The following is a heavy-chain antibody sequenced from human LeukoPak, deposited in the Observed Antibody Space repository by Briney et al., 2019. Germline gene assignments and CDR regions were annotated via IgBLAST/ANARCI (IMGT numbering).Heavy chain of an antibody. CDR2: IYYSGST. V-gene: IGHV4-39*01. Sequence: PSETLSLTCTVSGGSISSSSYYWGWIRQPTGRGLEWIGSIYYSGSTYYNPSLKSRVTISVDTSKNQFSLKLSSVTAADTAVYYCARQALTIFGVVTSNWFDPWGQGTLVTVSS. CDR1: GGSISSSSYY. J-gene: IGHJ5*02. CDR3: ARQALTIFGVVTSNWFDP. D-gene: IGHD3-3*01.